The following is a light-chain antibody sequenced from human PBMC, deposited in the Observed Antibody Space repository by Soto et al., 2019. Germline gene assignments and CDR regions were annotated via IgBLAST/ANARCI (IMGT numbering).Light chain of an antibody. CDR1: QTMRSSH. CDR2: GAS. J-gene: IGKJ4*01. Sequence: EIVLTQSPGTLSLSPVERATLSCLASQTMRSSHLAWYQQKPGQAPRLLIYGASTRTFDVPDRFSGSGSGTNFTLTISRLQPEDFAVYYCQHYGTSLTCGGGTKGDIK. V-gene: IGKV3-20*01. CDR3: QHYGTSLT.